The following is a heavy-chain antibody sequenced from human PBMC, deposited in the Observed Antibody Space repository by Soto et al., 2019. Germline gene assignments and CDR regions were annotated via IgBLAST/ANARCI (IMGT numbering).Heavy chain of an antibody. J-gene: IGHJ4*02. CDR1: GFTFSSYS. Sequence: EVQLVESGGGLVKPGGSLRLSCAASGFTFSSYSMNWVRQAPGKGLEWVSSISSSSSYIYYADSVKGRFTISRDNAKNSLYLQMNSLRAEDTAVYYCARDGEGITIFGVVIIFHDYWGQGTLVTVSS. D-gene: IGHD3-3*01. CDR2: ISSSSSYI. CDR3: ARDGEGITIFGVVIIFHDY. V-gene: IGHV3-21*01.